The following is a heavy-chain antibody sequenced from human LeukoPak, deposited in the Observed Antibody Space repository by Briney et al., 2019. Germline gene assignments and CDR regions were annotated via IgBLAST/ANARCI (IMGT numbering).Heavy chain of an antibody. Sequence: GASVKVSCKASGGTFISYAISWVRQAPGQGLEWMGGIIPIFGTANYAQKFQGRVTITADESTSTAYMELSSLRSEDTAVYYCARAYCGGDCPIDYWGQGTLVTVSS. J-gene: IGHJ4*02. V-gene: IGHV1-69*13. D-gene: IGHD2-21*02. CDR2: IIPIFGTA. CDR3: ARAYCGGDCPIDY. CDR1: GGTFISYA.